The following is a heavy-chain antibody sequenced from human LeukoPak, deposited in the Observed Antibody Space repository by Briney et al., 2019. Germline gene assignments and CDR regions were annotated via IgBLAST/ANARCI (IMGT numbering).Heavy chain of an antibody. CDR3: TRDLNPYSSSWYITWY. CDR1: GFTVSSNY. V-gene: IGHV3-49*04. CDR2: IRTKAYAGTT. J-gene: IGHJ4*02. Sequence: GGSLRLSCAASGFTVSSNYMSWVRQAPGKGLEWVGFIRTKAYAGTTEYAASVKGRFTISRDDSKSIAYLQMNSLKTEDTAVYYCTRDLNPYSSSWYITWYWGQGTLVTVSS. D-gene: IGHD6-13*01.